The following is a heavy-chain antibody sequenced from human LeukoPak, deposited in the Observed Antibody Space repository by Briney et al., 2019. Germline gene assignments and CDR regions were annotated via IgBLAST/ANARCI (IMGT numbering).Heavy chain of an antibody. J-gene: IGHJ4*02. D-gene: IGHD6-19*01. CDR3: ARAPSSGWKQRNFDY. V-gene: IGHV4-30-2*01. CDR2: IYHSGST. CDR1: GGSISSGGYY. Sequence: PSQTLSLTCTVSGGSISSGGYYWSWIRQPPGKGLEWIGYIYHSGSTYYNPSLKSRVTISVDRSKNQFSLKLSSVTAADTAVYYCARAPSSGWKQRNFDYWGQGTLVTVSS.